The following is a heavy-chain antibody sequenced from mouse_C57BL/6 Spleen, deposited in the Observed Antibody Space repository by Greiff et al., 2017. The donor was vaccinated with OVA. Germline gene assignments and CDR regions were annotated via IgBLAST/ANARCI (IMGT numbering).Heavy chain of an antibody. CDR2: IHPNSGST. V-gene: IGHV1-64*01. J-gene: IGHJ2*01. Sequence: QVQLKQPGAELVKPGASVKLSCKASGYTFTSYWMHWVKQRPGQGLEWIGMIHPNSGSTNYNEKFKSKATLTVDKSSSTAYMQLSSLTSEDSAVYYCAREDTTVVARRYFDYWGQGTTLTVSS. D-gene: IGHD1-1*01. CDR3: AREDTTVVARRYFDY. CDR1: GYTFTSYW.